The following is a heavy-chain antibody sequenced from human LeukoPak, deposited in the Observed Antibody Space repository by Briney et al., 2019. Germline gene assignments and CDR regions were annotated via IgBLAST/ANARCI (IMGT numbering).Heavy chain of an antibody. CDR1: GYTLTELS. CDR3: ARRRASYYDSSGYYQIDY. CDR2: FDPEDGET. J-gene: IGHJ4*02. V-gene: IGHV1-24*01. Sequence: ASVKVSCKVSGYTLTELSMHWVRQAPGKGLEWMGGFDPEDGETIYAQKFQGRVTITADESTSTAYMELSSLRSEDTAVYYCARRRASYYDSSGYYQIDYWGQGTLVTVSS. D-gene: IGHD3-22*01.